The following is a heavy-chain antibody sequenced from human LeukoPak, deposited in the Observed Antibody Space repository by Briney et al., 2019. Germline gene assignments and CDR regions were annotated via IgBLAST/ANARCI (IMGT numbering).Heavy chain of an antibody. CDR2: INHSGST. CDR1: GGSFSDYY. D-gene: IGHD1-14*01. Sequence: SETLSLTCAVYGGSFSDYYWTWLRQPPGKGVEGIGEINHSGSTNNNPSLKSRVTISIGTSKNQFSLKLNSVTAADTAVYYCARGRTGEIDYWGQGTLVTVSS. J-gene: IGHJ4*02. V-gene: IGHV4-34*01. CDR3: ARGRTGEIDY.